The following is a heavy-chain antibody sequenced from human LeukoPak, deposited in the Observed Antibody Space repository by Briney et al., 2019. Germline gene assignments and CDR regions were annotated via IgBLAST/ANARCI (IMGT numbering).Heavy chain of an antibody. D-gene: IGHD6-19*01. CDR3: AKAGGWTNYFDY. CDR2: ISAGGGST. V-gene: IGHV3-23*01. CDR1: GFTFSSYA. J-gene: IGHJ4*02. Sequence: PGGSLRLSCAASGFTFSSYAMTWVRQAPGKGLEWVSAISAGGGSTYYADSVKGRFTISRDNSKSTLYLQLNSLRAEDTAVYYCAKAGGWTNYFDYWGQGTLVTVSS.